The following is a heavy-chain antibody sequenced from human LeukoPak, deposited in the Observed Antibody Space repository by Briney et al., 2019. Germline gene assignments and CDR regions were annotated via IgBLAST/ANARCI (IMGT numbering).Heavy chain of an antibody. V-gene: IGHV3-30*04. D-gene: IGHD3-16*02. J-gene: IGHJ4*02. CDR3: ARDGRSRGLSHVNFDY. CDR1: GFTFSSYA. CDR2: ISYDGSNK. Sequence: GGSLRLSCAASGFTFSSYAMHWVRQAPGKGLEWVAVISYDGSNKYYADSVKGRFTISRDNSKNTLYLQMNSLRAEDTAVYYCARDGRSRGLSHVNFDYWGQGILVTVSS.